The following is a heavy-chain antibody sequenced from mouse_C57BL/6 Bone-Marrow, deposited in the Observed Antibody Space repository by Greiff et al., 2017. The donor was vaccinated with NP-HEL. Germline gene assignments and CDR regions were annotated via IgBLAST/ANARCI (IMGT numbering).Heavy chain of an antibody. CDR2: IYPRSGNT. CDR1: GYTFTSYG. J-gene: IGHJ1*03. V-gene: IGHV1-81*01. CDR3: ARTGGNWYFDV. D-gene: IGHD2-1*01. Sequence: QVQLQQSGAELARPGASVKLSCKASGYTFTSYGISWVKQRTGQGLEWIGEIYPRSGNTYYNEKFKGKATLTADKSSSTAYMDFRSLTSEDSAVYFCARTGGNWYFDVWGTAKTVTVS.